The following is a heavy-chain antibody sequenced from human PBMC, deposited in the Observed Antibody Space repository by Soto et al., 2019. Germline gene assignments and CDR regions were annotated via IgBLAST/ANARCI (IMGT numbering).Heavy chain of an antibody. J-gene: IGHJ4*02. CDR3: ARAVLYYYDSSGYYDY. CDR2: INPNSGGT. D-gene: IGHD3-22*01. Sequence: QVQLVQSGAEVKKPGASVKVSCKASGYTFTGYYMHWVRQAPGQGLEWMGWINPNSGGTNYAQKFQGRVTMTRDTSISTAYVELSRLRSDDTAVYYCARAVLYYYDSSGYYDYWGQGTLVTVSS. CDR1: GYTFTGYY. V-gene: IGHV1-2*02.